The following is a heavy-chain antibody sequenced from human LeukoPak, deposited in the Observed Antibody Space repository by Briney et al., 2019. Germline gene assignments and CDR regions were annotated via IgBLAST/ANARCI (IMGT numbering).Heavy chain of an antibody. J-gene: IGHJ4*02. CDR1: GDSVSSNDAA. CDR2: TLYRSKWSY. CDR3: ARENTLVRGVINPLDY. Sequence: SQTLSLTCAISGDSVSSNDAAWNWIRQSPSRGLEWLGRTLYRSKWSYDYAVSVRGRITINPDTSKNQFSLQLSSVTPEDTAVYYCARENTLVRGVINPLDYWGQGTLVTVFS. D-gene: IGHD3-10*01. V-gene: IGHV6-1*01.